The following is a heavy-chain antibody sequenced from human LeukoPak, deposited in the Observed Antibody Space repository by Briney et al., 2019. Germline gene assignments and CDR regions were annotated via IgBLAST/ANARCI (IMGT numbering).Heavy chain of an antibody. J-gene: IGHJ4*02. Sequence: ASVKVSCKASGYTFTGYYMHWVRQAPGQGLEWMGRINPNSGGTNYAQKFQGRVTMTRDTSISTAYMGLSRLRSDDTAVYYCARTAPTYYDILTGYYISAPFDYWGQGTLVTVSS. CDR3: ARTAPTYYDILTGYYISAPFDY. D-gene: IGHD3-9*01. CDR1: GYTFTGYY. CDR2: INPNSGGT. V-gene: IGHV1-2*06.